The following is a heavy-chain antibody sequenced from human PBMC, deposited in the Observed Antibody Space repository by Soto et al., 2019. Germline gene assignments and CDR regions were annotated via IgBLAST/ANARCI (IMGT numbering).Heavy chain of an antibody. D-gene: IGHD3-16*01. CDR3: ARDGALGENYSYYGMDV. CDR1: GYTFTSYG. Sequence: GASVKVSCKASGYTFTSYGISWVRQAPGQGLERMGWISAYNGNTNYAQKLQGRVTMTTDTSTSTAYMELRSLRSDDTAVYYCARDGALGENYSYYGMDVWGQGTTVTVSS. V-gene: IGHV1-18*01. CDR2: ISAYNGNT. J-gene: IGHJ6*02.